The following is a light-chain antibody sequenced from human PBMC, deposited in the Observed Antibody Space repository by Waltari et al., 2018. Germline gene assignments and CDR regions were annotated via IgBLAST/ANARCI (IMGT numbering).Light chain of an antibody. Sequence: DIQMTQSPSSLSASVGESVTITCRASQTISTYLNWYQQTAGKAPKLLIYAASTLQSGVPSRFRGSGSGTDFTLTISSLQPEDFATYYCHQSHTAPHTFGQGTKLEIK. V-gene: IGKV1-39*01. J-gene: IGKJ2*01. CDR2: AAS. CDR3: HQSHTAPHT. CDR1: QTISTY.